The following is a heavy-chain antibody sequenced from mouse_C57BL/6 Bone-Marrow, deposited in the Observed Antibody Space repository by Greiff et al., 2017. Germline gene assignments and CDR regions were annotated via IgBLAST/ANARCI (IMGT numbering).Heavy chain of an antibody. CDR3: ARSRGCYYGSTDY. CDR2: INPGSGGT. V-gene: IGHV1-54*01. Sequence: VQLQQSGAELVRPGTSVMVSCKASGYAFTNYLIEWVKQRPGQGLEWIGVINPGSGGTNYNEQFKGKATLTADKSSSTAYMQLSSLTSEDSAVYFCARSRGCYYGSTDYWGQGTTLTVSS. D-gene: IGHD1-1*01. CDR1: GYAFTNYL. J-gene: IGHJ2*01.